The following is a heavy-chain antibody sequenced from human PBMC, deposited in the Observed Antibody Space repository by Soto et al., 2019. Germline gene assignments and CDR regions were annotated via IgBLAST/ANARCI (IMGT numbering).Heavy chain of an antibody. CDR3: ARRYSGYDDAFDI. Sequence: QVQLQESGPGLVKPSETLSLTCTVSGGSINNYYWSWIRQPPGKGLEWIGYIYYSGGTNYNPSLKSRVTTSVATSNCQFSLKLSSVTAADTAVYYCARRYSGYDDAFDIWGQGTMVTVSS. V-gene: IGHV4-59*01. J-gene: IGHJ3*02. D-gene: IGHD5-12*01. CDR2: IYYSGGT. CDR1: GGSINNYY.